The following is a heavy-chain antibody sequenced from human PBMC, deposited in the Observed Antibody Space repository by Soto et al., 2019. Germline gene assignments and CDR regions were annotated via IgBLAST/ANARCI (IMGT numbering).Heavy chain of an antibody. J-gene: IGHJ6*02. D-gene: IGHD6-13*01. CDR1: GFTFSSYG. V-gene: IGHV3-30*18. CDR2: ISYDGSNK. CDR3: AKDLVPEQLVGMDV. Sequence: VQLVESGGGVVQPGRSLRLSCAASGFTFSSYGMHWVRQAPGKGLEWVAVISYDGSNKYYADSVKGRFTISRDNSKNTLYLQMNSLRAEDTAVYYCAKDLVPEQLVGMDVWGQGTTVTVSS.